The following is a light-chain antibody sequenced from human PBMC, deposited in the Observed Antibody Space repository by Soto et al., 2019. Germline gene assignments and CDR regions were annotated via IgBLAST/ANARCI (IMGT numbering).Light chain of an antibody. CDR1: QDISSY. Sequence: IKVTQSPSSLSASVGDRVTITCRASQDISSYLAWYQQKPGKAPTLLIYAASTLQSGVPSRFSGSGFGTEFTLTISSLQPDDFATYYCQEHNSYIPTFGPGTK. CDR3: QEHNSYIPT. J-gene: IGKJ1*01. CDR2: AAS. V-gene: IGKV1-9*01.